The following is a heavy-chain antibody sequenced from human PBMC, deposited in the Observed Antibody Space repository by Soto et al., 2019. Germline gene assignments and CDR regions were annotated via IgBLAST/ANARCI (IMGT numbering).Heavy chain of an antibody. CDR3: ARGDREAFDL. CDR1: GFTYDYYW. J-gene: IGHJ3*01. V-gene: IGHV3-74*01. Sequence: EVQLVESGGGLVQPGESLRLSCAASGFTYDYYWMHWVRQAPGKGLVWVSRIHSDGTSTTYADSVKGRFTISRDNVKNARSRHMNRLRVEGRSVYKCARGDREAFDLWGQGTVVTVSS. CDR2: IHSDGTST.